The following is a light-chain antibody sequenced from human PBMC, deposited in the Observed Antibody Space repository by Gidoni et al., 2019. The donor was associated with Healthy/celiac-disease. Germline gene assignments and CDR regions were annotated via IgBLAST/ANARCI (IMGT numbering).Light chain of an antibody. Sequence: QHALTQPASVSGSPGKSITISCTGTSSDVGSYNLVSWYQQHPGKAPKLMIYEGSKRPSGVSNRFSGSKSGNTASLTISRLQAEDEADYYCCSYAGSPYVFGTGTKVTVL. CDR1: SSDVGSYNL. V-gene: IGLV2-23*01. CDR3: CSYAGSPYV. CDR2: EGS. J-gene: IGLJ1*01.